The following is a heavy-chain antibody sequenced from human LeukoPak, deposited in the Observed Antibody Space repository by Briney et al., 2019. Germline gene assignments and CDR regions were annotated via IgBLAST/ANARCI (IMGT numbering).Heavy chain of an antibody. V-gene: IGHV4-39*07. J-gene: IGHJ4*02. D-gene: IGHD6-13*01. Sequence: PSETLSLTCTVSGGSIISTIYYWGWIRQSPGKGLDWTGSISYSGSSFCKPSLKSRVTIAVDTSKNQFSLRLSSVTAADTAFYYCARDRGVSGFDYWGQGTLVTVSS. CDR2: ISYSGSS. CDR1: GGSIISTIYY. CDR3: ARDRGVSGFDY.